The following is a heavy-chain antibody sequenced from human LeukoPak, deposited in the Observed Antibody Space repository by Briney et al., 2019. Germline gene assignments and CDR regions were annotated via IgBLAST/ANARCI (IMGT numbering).Heavy chain of an antibody. CDR1: GGTFSSYA. Sequence: SVTVSCKASGGTFSSYAISWVRQAPGQGLEWMGGIIPIFGTANYAQKFQGRVTITADKSTSTAYMELSRLRSDDTAVYYCARARRWLQLFDYWGQGTLVTVSS. V-gene: IGHV1-69*06. J-gene: IGHJ4*02. D-gene: IGHD5-24*01. CDR2: IIPIFGTA. CDR3: ARARRWLQLFDY.